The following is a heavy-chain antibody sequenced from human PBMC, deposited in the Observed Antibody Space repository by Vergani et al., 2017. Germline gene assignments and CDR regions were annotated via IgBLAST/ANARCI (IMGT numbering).Heavy chain of an antibody. CDR2: ISSSSSYI. J-gene: IGHJ4*02. Sequence: EVQLVESGGGLVKPGGSLRLSCAASGFTFSSYSMNWVRQAPGKGLEWVSSISSSSSYIYYADTVKGRFTISRDNAKNALYLQRNSLRAEDTAVYYCARSGGYSTLYYFDYWGQGTLVTVSS. V-gene: IGHV3-21*01. D-gene: IGHD4-11*01. CDR3: ARSGGYSTLYYFDY. CDR1: GFTFSSYS.